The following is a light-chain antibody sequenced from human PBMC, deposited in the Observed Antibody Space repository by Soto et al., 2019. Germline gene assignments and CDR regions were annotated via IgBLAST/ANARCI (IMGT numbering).Light chain of an antibody. J-gene: IGLJ3*02. V-gene: IGLV1-44*01. Sequence: QSVLTQPRSASGTPGQRVTIFCSGSSSNIGSNNVNWFQQLPGTAPKLLIYTNNQRPSGVPDRLSGSKSGTSASLAIRGVQSEDEADYYCATWDDSLNGWVFGGGTKLTVL. CDR3: ATWDDSLNGWV. CDR1: SSNIGSNN. CDR2: TNN.